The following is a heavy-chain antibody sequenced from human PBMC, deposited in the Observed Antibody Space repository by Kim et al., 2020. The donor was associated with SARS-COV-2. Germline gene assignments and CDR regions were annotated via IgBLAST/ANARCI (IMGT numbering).Heavy chain of an antibody. CDR1: GYTFTSYA. V-gene: IGHV1-3*01. J-gene: IGHJ6*02. D-gene: IGHD4-4*01. CDR2: INAGNGNT. CDR3: ARSQEATVYSTVTGYGYYGMDV. Sequence: ASVKVSCKASGYTFTSYAMHWVRQAPGQRLEWMGWINAGNGNTKYSQKFQGRVTITRDTSASTAYMELSSLRSEDTAVYYSARSQEATVYSTVTGYGYYGMDVWGQGTTVTVSS.